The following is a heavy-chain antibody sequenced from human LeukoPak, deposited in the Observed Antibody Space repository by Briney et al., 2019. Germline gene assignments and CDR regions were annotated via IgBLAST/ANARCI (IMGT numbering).Heavy chain of an antibody. J-gene: IGHJ4*02. CDR2: INPNSGGT. V-gene: IGHV1-2*02. D-gene: IGHD6-19*01. CDR1: GYTFTRYY. CDR3: ASFSSGVPRRFDY. Sequence: ASVKVSCKASGYTFTRYYMHAVRQAPGQGLEWMGWINPNSGGTNYAQKFQGRVTMTRDTSISTAYMELSRLRSDDTAVYYCASFSSGVPRRFDYWGQGTLVTVSS.